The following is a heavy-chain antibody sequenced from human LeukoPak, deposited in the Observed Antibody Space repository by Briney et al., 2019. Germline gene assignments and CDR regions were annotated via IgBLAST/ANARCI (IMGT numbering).Heavy chain of an antibody. D-gene: IGHD2-8*01. CDR3: AKARTFRLLMVYVAPNH. J-gene: IGHJ5*02. V-gene: IGHV3-23*01. CDR2: ISGSGGST. Sequence: SGGSLRLSCAASGFTFSSYAMSWVRQAPGKGLEWVSAISGSGGSTYYADSVKGRFTISRDNSKNTLYLQMNSLRAEDTAVYYCAKARTFRLLMVYVAPNHWGQGTLVTVSS. CDR1: GFTFSSYA.